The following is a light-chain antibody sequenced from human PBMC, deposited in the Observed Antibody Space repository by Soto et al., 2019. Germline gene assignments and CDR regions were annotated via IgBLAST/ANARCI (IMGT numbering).Light chain of an antibody. CDR1: QSVSSGY. Sequence: EIVLTQSPGTLSLSPGERATLSCRASQSVSSGYLAWYQQKPGQAPRLLIYGASSRATGIPDRFSGSGSGTEFTLTISRLEPEDFAVYYCQQYGSSAYTFGQGTRLEI. J-gene: IGKJ2*01. V-gene: IGKV3-20*01. CDR3: QQYGSSAYT. CDR2: GAS.